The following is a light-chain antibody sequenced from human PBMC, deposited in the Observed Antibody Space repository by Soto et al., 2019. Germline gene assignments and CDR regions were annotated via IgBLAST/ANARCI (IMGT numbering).Light chain of an antibody. J-gene: IGKJ5*01. CDR2: GAS. CDR1: QGIGTW. CDR3: QQTNSFPIT. Sequence: DVQVTQSPSFVSASVGDRVTITCRASQGIGTWLAWYQQKPGAAPNLLISGASYLESGVPARFSGSGLGTHFTFTIVSLQPEDSATYYCQQTNSFPITFGQGTRLEI. V-gene: IGKV1D-12*01.